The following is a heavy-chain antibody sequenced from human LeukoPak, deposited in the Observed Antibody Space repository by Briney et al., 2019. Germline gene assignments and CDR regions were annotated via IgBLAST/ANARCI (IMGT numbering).Heavy chain of an antibody. CDR3: ARLTVKDYYFDY. V-gene: IGHV4-34*01. D-gene: IGHD4-17*01. J-gene: IGHJ4*02. Sequence: GSLRLSCAASGFTFSSYAMSWVRQAPGKGLEWIGEINHSGSTNYNPSLKSRVTISVDTSKNQFSLKLSSVTAADTAVYYCARLTVKDYYFDYWGQGTLVTVSS. CDR1: GFTFSSYA. CDR2: INHSGST.